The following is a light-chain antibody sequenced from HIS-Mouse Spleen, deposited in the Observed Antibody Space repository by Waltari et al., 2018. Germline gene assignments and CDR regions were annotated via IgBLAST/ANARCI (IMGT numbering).Light chain of an antibody. Sequence: QSVLTQPPSASGTPGHRVTISCSGSSSNIGSNYVYWYQQLPGTAPKLLIYRNNQRPSVVPDRFSGSKSGTSASLAISGLRSEDEADYYCAAWDDSLSGYVFGTGTKVTVL. CDR2: RNN. J-gene: IGLJ1*01. V-gene: IGLV1-47*01. CDR3: AAWDDSLSGYV. CDR1: SSNIGSNY.